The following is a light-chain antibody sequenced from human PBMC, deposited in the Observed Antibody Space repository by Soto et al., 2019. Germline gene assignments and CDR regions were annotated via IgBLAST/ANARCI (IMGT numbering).Light chain of an antibody. CDR1: QDIKNY. Sequence: DLQMTQSPSSLSASVGDRVTITCQASQDIKNYLNWYQQKPGKAPNLLIYDASNSKTGVPSRFSGSGSGTHFTVTISSLQPEDIATYYCQHYDHLPPLSFGGGTKVEIK. CDR3: QHYDHLPPLS. J-gene: IGKJ4*01. CDR2: DAS. V-gene: IGKV1-33*01.